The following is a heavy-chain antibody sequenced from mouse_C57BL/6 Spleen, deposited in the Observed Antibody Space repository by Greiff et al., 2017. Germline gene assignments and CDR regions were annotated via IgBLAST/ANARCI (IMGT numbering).Heavy chain of an antibody. D-gene: IGHD2-3*01. CDR2: IYPGSGNT. Sequence: QVQLQQSGPELVQPGASVKISCKASGYSFTGYYIHWVKQRPGQGLEWIGWIYPGSGNTKYNEKFKGKATLTADTTSSTAYMQLSSLTSEDSAVSYCASSGDDYYLYYLDYWGQGTTLTVSS. CDR3: ASSGDDYYLYYLDY. CDR1: GYSFTGYY. J-gene: IGHJ2*01. V-gene: IGHV1-66*01.